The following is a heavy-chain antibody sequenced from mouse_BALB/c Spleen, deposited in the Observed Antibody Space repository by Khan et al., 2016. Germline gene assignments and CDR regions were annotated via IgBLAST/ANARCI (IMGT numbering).Heavy chain of an antibody. J-gene: IGHJ2*01. V-gene: IGHV1-87*01. D-gene: IGHD2-14*01. CDR2: IYPGDGAP. Sequence: QVQLQQPGAELARPGASVKLSCKASGYTFTTYWMQWVKQRPGQGLEWIGTIYPGDGAPRYTQKFKGKATLTADKSSSTAYMQLSSLTSEDAAVYYCARDDSTCGYAYWGQGTTLTVSS. CDR3: ARDDSTCGYAY. CDR1: GYTFTTYW.